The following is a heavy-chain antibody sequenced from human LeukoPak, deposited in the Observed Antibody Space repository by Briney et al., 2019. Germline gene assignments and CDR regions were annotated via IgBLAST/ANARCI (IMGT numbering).Heavy chain of an antibody. D-gene: IGHD3-10*01. V-gene: IGHV3-21*01. CDR3: ARASMVRGVIIRRSASYMDV. Sequence: GGSLGLSCAASGFTFSSYSMNWVRQAPGKGLEWVSSISSSSSYIYYADSVKGRFTISRDNAKNSLYLQMNSLRAEDTAVYYCARASMVRGVIIRRSASYMDVWGKGTTVTISS. CDR1: GFTFSSYS. CDR2: ISSSSSYI. J-gene: IGHJ6*03.